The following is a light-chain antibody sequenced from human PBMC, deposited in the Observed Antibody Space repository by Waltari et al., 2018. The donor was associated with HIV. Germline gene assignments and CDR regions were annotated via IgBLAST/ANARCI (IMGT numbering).Light chain of an antibody. CDR2: KAS. J-gene: IGKJ1*01. CDR1: QSISNW. CDR3: QQLNSYSGA. V-gene: IGKV1-5*03. Sequence: DIQMTQSPSTLSASVGERVTITCRASQSISNWLAWYQQKPGKAPKLLIYKASTVESGPPTRCSGSGAEKEFTLTISSLYPDDFATYYCQQLNSYSGAFGQGTKVEIK.